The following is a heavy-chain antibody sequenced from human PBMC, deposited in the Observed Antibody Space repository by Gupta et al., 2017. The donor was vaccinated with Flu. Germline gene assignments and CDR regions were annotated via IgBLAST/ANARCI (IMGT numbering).Heavy chain of an antibody. D-gene: IGHD6-25*01. Sequence: VQLLGSGGGLVQPGGSLRLTCAVSGVTFSSYVMSWVRQDTGKGRVGVSAIGCSGGGTYFADSVKGRFTISRDNSKNTLYLPMNSLRAEDTAVSYCVKGDRNSGLFDWGQGTLVTVSS. CDR3: VKGDRNSGLFD. J-gene: IGHJ4*02. V-gene: IGHV3-23*01. CDR2: IGCSGGGT. CDR1: GVTFSSYV.